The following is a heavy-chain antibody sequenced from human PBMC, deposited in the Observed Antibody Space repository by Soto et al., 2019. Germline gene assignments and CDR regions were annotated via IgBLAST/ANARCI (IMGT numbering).Heavy chain of an antibody. V-gene: IGHV3-7*01. CDR2: IKQDGSEK. Sequence: EVQLVESGGGLVQPGRSLRLSCGASGCTFSSYWMSWVRQAPGKGLEWVANIKQDGSEKYYVDSVKGRFTISRDNAKNSLYLQMNSLRAEDTAVYYCAREVWAVAGTGDWGQGTLVTVSS. D-gene: IGHD6-19*01. CDR3: AREVWAVAGTGD. CDR1: GCTFSSYW. J-gene: IGHJ4*02.